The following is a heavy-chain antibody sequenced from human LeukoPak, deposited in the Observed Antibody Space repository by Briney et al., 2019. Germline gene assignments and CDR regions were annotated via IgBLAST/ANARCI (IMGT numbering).Heavy chain of an antibody. CDR2: IYYSGST. J-gene: IGHJ3*02. CDR3: ARSYYDILTGYLSPSDASDI. Sequence: SETLSLTCTVSGGSISSYYWSWIRQPPGKGLEWIGYIYYSGSTNYNPSLKSRVTISVDTSKNQFSLKLSSVTAAVTAVYYCARSYYDILTGYLSPSDASDIWGQGTMVTVSS. V-gene: IGHV4-59*01. D-gene: IGHD3-9*01. CDR1: GGSISSYY.